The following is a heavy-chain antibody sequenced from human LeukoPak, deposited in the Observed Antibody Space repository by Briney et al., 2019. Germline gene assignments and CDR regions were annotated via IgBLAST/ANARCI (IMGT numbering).Heavy chain of an antibody. V-gene: IGHV3-33*01. D-gene: IGHD5-12*01. Sequence: GGSLRLSCAASGFTFSSYGIHWVRQAPGKGLEWVAVIWYDGSNKYYADSVKGRFTISRDNSKNTLYLQMNSLRAEDTAVYYCARGRKWLPYFDYWGQGTLVTVSS. CDR2: IWYDGSNK. J-gene: IGHJ4*02. CDR3: ARGRKWLPYFDY. CDR1: GFTFSSYG.